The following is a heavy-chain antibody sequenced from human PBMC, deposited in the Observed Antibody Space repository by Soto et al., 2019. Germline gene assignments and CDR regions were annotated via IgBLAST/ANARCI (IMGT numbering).Heavy chain of an antibody. D-gene: IGHD5-18*01. CDR2: IYYSGST. V-gene: IGHV4-39*01. CDR3: ARTQRPERGYTYGPYDY. CDR1: GDSISSSSYY. Sequence: QLQLQESGPGLVKPSETLSLTCTVSGDSISSSSYYWGWIRQPPGKGLEWIGSIYYSGSTYYNPSLKSRVTISVDTSKNQFSLRLSSVTAADTAVYFCARTQRPERGYTYGPYDYWGQGTLVTVSS. J-gene: IGHJ4*02.